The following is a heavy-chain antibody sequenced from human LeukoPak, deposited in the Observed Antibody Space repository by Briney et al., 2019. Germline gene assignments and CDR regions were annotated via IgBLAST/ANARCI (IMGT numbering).Heavy chain of an antibody. D-gene: IGHD1-26*01. Sequence: GESLKISCKASGYTFKVYWIAWVRQMPGNGLEWMGSIYPADSDARYSPSFQGQVTISADKSIGTAYLQWNTLKASDTAMYYCTRLGAVARGIDYWGQGTLVTVSS. V-gene: IGHV5-51*01. CDR2: IYPADSDA. CDR1: GYTFKVYW. CDR3: TRLGAVARGIDY. J-gene: IGHJ4*02.